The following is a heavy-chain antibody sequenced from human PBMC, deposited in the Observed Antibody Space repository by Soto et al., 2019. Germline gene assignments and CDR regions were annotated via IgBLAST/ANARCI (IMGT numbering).Heavy chain of an antibody. D-gene: IGHD5-18*01. CDR2: IIPIFGTA. CDR1: GGTFRIHA. J-gene: IGHJ6*02. CDR3: ARGGDTAMASPILSYYYYGMDV. V-gene: IGHV1-69*13. Sequence: GASVNVSCHASGGTFRIHAISWVRGAPGQGLEWMGGIIPIFGTANYAQKFQGRVTITADESTSTACMELSSLRSEDTAVYYCARGGDTAMASPILSYYYYGMDVWGQGTTVTVSS.